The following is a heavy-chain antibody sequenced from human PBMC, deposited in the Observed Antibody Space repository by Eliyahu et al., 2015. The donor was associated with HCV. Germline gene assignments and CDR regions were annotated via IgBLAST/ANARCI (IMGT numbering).Heavy chain of an antibody. CDR3: TTGAPGGFDYYLDV. J-gene: IGHJ6*03. CDR1: GSSFXKAX. D-gene: IGHD3-10*01. CDR2: IKSKTDGGTT. V-gene: IGHV3-15*01. Sequence: EVQLVESGGGLVKPGGSLRLSCAASGSSFXKAXMSWXLQPPGKGLEWIGRIKSKTDGGTTDYAAPVKGRFTISRDDSKSTLYLQMNSLKTEDTAVYYCTTGAPGGFDYYLDVWDQGTTVTVSS.